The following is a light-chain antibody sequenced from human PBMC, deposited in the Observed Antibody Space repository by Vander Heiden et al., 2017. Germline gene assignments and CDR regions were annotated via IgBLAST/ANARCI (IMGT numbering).Light chain of an antibody. Sequence: QSALPQPRSVSGSPGQSVTLSCPGTTSDVGCYNYDSWYQQHPGKAPKLMSYDVSKRPSGVPDRFSGSKSGNTASLTISGPQAEDEADYYCCSYAGSYTLVFGGGTKLTVL. CDR1: TSDVGCYNY. J-gene: IGLJ2*01. CDR2: DVS. V-gene: IGLV2-11*01. CDR3: CSYAGSYTLV.